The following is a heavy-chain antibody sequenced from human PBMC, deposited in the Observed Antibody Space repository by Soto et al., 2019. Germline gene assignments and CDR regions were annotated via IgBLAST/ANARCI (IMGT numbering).Heavy chain of an antibody. CDR2: ISAYNGNT. Sequence: QVQLVQSGAEVKKPGASVKVSCKASGYTFTSYGISWVRQAPGQGLEWMGWISAYNGNTNYAQRLKGRVTMTTDTSTSTAYMALRSLRSDDTAVYYCARGHYDGSGSLLVSKGSYYYMDVWGKGTTVTVSS. CDR1: GYTFTSYG. D-gene: IGHD3-10*01. V-gene: IGHV1-18*01. CDR3: ARGHYDGSGSLLVSKGSYYYMDV. J-gene: IGHJ6*03.